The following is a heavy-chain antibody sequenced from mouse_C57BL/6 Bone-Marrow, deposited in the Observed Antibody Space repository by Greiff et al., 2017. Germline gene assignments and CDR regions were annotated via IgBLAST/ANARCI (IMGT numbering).Heavy chain of an antibody. D-gene: IGHD4-1*01. CDR1: GYTFTSYG. V-gene: IGHV1-81*01. CDR2: IYPRSGNT. J-gene: IGHJ3*01. Sequence: QVQLQQSGAELARPGASVKLSCKASGYTFTSYGISWVKQRTGQGLEWIGEIYPRSGNTYYNEKFKGKATLTADKSSSTAYMELRSLTSEDSAVYFCARGNWDEGWFAYGGRGTLVTVSA. CDR3: ARGNWDEGWFAY.